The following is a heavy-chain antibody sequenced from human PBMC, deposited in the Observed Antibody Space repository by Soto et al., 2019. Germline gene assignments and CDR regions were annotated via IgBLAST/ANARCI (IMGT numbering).Heavy chain of an antibody. Sequence: HVQLQVSGRGLVKPSQILSLTCTVSGGSISSGGYYWSWIRQHPGKGLEWIGYIYYSGSTYYNPSLKSRVTISVDTPKNQFSLNLSSVTAADTAVYYCARDVDLKGRRRGAVVPATPVVNYGMDVWGQGTTVTVSS. CDR1: GGSISSGGYY. J-gene: IGHJ6*02. D-gene: IGHD2-15*01. CDR2: IYYSGST. V-gene: IGHV4-31*03. CDR3: ARDVDLKGRRRGAVVPATPVVNYGMDV.